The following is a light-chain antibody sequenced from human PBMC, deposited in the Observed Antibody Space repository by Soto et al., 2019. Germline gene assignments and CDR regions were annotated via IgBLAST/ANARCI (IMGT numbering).Light chain of an antibody. Sequence: VLAQPASVSGSPGQSITISCTGTSSDVGGYNYVSWSQQHPGKAPKLMIYEVSHRPSGISNRFSGSKSGNTASLTISGLQAEDEADYYCSSYTTTNTYVFGTGTKVTVL. V-gene: IGLV2-14*01. J-gene: IGLJ1*01. CDR3: SSYTTTNTYV. CDR2: EVS. CDR1: SSDVGGYNY.